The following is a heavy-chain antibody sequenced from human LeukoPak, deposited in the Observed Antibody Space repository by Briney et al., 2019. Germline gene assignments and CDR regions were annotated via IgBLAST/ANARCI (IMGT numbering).Heavy chain of an antibody. CDR1: GGTFSSYA. CDR2: IIPIFGAT. D-gene: IGHD2-2*01. J-gene: IGHJ4*02. Sequence: VASVKVSCKASGGTFSSYAISWVRQAPGQGLEWMGGIIPIFGATNYAQKFQGRVTITTDESTSTAYMDLSSLRSEDTAVYYCASVPTAARYFAYWGQGTLVTVSS. CDR3: ASVPTAARYFAY. V-gene: IGHV1-69*05.